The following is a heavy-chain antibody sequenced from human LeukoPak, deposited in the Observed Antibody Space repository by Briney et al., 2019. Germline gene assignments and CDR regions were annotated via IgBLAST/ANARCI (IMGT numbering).Heavy chain of an antibody. CDR3: AILGGSGTAIDY. CDR1: GFTFSSYA. V-gene: IGHV3-64D*06. Sequence: GGSLRLSCSASGFTFSSYAMHWVRQAPGKGLEYVSAISSNGGSTYYADSVKGRFTISGDNSKNTLYLQMSSLRAEDTAVYYCAILGGSGTAIDYWGQGTLVTVSS. J-gene: IGHJ4*02. D-gene: IGHD3-10*01. CDR2: ISSNGGST.